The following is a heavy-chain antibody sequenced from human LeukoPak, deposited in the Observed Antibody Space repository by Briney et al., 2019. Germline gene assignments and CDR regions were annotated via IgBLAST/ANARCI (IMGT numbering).Heavy chain of an antibody. V-gene: IGHV3-23*01. CDR1: GFTFISYV. J-gene: IGHJ4*02. CDR2: VSGTGLGT. CDR3: ASGRWLQSSGVGF. D-gene: IGHD5-24*01. Sequence: GGSLRLSCVASGFTFISYVMSWVRQAPGKGLEWVSSVSGTGLGTYYANSVKGRFTISRDNSNNMVYLQMTSLGAEDTALYYCASGRWLQSSGVGFWGQGTLVAVSS.